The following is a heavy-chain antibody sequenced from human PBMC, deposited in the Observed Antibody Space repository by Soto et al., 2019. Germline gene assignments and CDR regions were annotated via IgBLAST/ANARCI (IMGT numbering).Heavy chain of an antibody. J-gene: IGHJ5*02. Sequence: SETLSLTCSVSGGSINSDDSFWGWVRQSPGKGLEWIGSLYYGGSTFYNPSLKSRVTISLDTSKNQFSLRRTSVTAADTAIYYCARQLPVGATSWFDPWGQGTLVTVSS. CDR2: LYYGGST. CDR3: ARQLPVGATSWFDP. CDR1: GGSINSDDSF. D-gene: IGHD1-26*01. V-gene: IGHV4-39*01.